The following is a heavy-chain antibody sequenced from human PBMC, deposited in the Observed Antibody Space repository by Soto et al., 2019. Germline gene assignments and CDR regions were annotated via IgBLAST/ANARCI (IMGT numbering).Heavy chain of an antibody. CDR1: GGSISSGGYS. CDR2: IYHSGST. Sequence: QLQLQESGSGLVKPSQTLSLTCAVSGGSISSGGYSWSWIRQAPGKGLEWIGYIYHSGSTYYNPSLKSRVTISADRSKTQFSLKLSSVTAADTAVYYCASSQTTVTSYDYWGQGTLVTVSS. D-gene: IGHD4-17*01. V-gene: IGHV4-30-2*01. CDR3: ASSQTTVTSYDY. J-gene: IGHJ4*02.